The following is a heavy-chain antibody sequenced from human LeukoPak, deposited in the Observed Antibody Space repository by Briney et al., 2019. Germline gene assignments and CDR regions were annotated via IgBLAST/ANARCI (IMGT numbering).Heavy chain of an antibody. CDR3: AKGIRYDSSGYYNWSDP. J-gene: IGHJ5*02. Sequence: GGSLRLSCAASGFTFSSYATSWVRQAPGKGLEWVSAISGSGGSTYYADSVKGRFTISRDNSKNTLYLQMNSLRAEDTAVYYCAKGIRYDSSGYYNWSDPWGQGTLVTVSS. CDR2: ISGSGGST. CDR1: GFTFSSYA. D-gene: IGHD3-22*01. V-gene: IGHV3-23*01.